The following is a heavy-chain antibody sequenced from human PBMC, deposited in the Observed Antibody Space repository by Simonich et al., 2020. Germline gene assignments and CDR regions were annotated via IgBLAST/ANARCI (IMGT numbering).Heavy chain of an antibody. Sequence: EVQLVESGGGLVQPGGSLRLSCAASGFTFSSYWMSWVRQAPGKGLEWMANIKKEGSEKYYVDSGKGRLTITRDNAKNSLYLQMNSLRAEDTAVYYCARDREVYGSGSYYNYWGQGTLVTVSS. CDR3: ARDREVYGSGSYYNY. CDR2: IKKEGSEK. D-gene: IGHD3-10*01. CDR1: GFTFSSYW. V-gene: IGHV3-7*01. J-gene: IGHJ4*02.